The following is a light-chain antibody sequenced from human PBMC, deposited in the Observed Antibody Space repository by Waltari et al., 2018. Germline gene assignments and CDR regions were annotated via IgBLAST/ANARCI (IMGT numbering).Light chain of an antibody. CDR3: QVWDISTDHRWV. Sequence: YVLTQPPSVSVAPGKTASIPCRGIHIGSKSVHWYQQKPGLAPLLAVYDGSGRPSGIPERFSGSNSGNMATLTISRVEPGDEAAYSCQVWDISTDHRWVFGGGTKLTVL. V-gene: IGLV3-21*03. CDR2: DGS. CDR1: HIGSKS. J-gene: IGLJ3*02.